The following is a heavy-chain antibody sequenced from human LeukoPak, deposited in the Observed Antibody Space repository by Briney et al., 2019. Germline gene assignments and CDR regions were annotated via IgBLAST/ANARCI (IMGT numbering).Heavy chain of an antibody. CDR2: INSDGSTT. J-gene: IGHJ4*02. V-gene: IGHV3-74*01. D-gene: IGHD6-13*01. CDR1: GFTFSSYW. Sequence: GGSLRLSCAASGFTFSSYWMLWVRQAPGKGLVWVSRINSDGSTTIYADSVKGRFTISRDNAKNTLYLQMNSLRAEDTAVYYCARDTAPRAAAGVGYWGQGTLDTVSS. CDR3: ARDTAPRAAAGVGY.